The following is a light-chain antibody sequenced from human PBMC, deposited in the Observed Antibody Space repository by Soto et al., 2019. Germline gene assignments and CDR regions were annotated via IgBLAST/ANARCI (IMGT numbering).Light chain of an antibody. J-gene: IGKJ1*01. V-gene: IGKV3-15*01. Sequence: EIVMTQSPATLSVSPGERATLSCRASQSVSSNLAWYQQKPAQAPRLLIYGASTRATGIPARFSGSGSGTELTLTISSLRSEDFAVYYCQQYNNWPQTFGQRTKVEIK. CDR2: GAS. CDR3: QQYNNWPQT. CDR1: QSVSSN.